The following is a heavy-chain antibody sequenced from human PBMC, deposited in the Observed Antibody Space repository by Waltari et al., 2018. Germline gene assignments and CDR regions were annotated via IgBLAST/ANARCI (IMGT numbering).Heavy chain of an antibody. CDR2: IFPDDSDT. CDR1: GYTFANYW. J-gene: IGHJ4*02. Sequence: EVQLVQSGAEVKKPGESLRISCEGSGYTFANYWIGWVRQTPDEGLEGMGIIFPDDSDTRYSPSFQGQVTISGDKSINTAYLQWNSLKASDTAVYFCARPSWSRALWYGDFWGQGTVVTVSS. CDR3: ARPSWSRALWYGDF. V-gene: IGHV5-51*01. D-gene: IGHD3-10*01.